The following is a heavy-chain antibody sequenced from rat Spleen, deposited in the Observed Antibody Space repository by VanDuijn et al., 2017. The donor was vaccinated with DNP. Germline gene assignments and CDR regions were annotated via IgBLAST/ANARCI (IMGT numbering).Heavy chain of an antibody. J-gene: IGHJ2*01. CDR3: ARHNSG. D-gene: IGHD4-3*01. CDR1: GFTFNTYY. CDR2: ISTSGSKI. Sequence: EVQLAESGGGLVQPGRSLKLSCEASGFTFNTYYMAWVRQAPKKGLEWVATISTSGSKIFYPDSVKGRFTISRDDAKSSLHLQMDSLRSEDTATYYCARHNSGWGQGVMVTVSS. V-gene: IGHV5-25*01.